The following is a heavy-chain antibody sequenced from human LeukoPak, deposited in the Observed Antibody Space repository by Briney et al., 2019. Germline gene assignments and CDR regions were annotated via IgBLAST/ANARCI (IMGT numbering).Heavy chain of an antibody. Sequence: GRSLRLSCAASGFTFSSYGMRWVRQAPGKGLEWVADISYDGSNKYYADSVKGRFTISRDNSKNELYLQMISLRAEDTAVYYCAKERYYYDSSGYRPDYWGQGTLVTVSS. V-gene: IGHV3-30*18. J-gene: IGHJ4*02. CDR3: AKERYYYDSSGYRPDY. CDR2: ISYDGSNK. CDR1: GFTFSSYG. D-gene: IGHD3-22*01.